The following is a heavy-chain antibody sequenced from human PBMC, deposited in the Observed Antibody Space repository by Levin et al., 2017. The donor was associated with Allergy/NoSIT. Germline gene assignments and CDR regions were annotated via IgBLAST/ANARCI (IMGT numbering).Heavy chain of an antibody. V-gene: IGHV1-18*01. D-gene: IGHD3-10*01. CDR1: GYSFSTYA. J-gene: IGHJ6*02. CDR3: ARVRGYYGMDV. CDR2: ISAFNGAT. Sequence: GESLKISCKASGYSFSTYAISWVRQAPGQGLEWMGWISAFNGATIYAQNVQDRVTMTTDTSTSTAYMELRSLTSDDTAVYYCARVRGYYGMDVWGQGTPVTVSS.